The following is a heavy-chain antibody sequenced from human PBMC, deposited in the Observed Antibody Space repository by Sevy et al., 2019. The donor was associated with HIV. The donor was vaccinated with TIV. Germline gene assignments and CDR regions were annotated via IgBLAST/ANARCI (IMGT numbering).Heavy chain of an antibody. D-gene: IGHD3-22*01. CDR1: GFTFSSYS. CDR3: ATRYYYDSSGYRRDAFDI. J-gene: IGHJ3*02. CDR2: ISSSSTI. Sequence: GGSLRLSCAASGFTFSSYSMNWVRQAPGKGLEWVSYISSSSTIYYADSVKGRFTISRDNAKNSLYLQMNSLRAEDTAVYYCATRYYYDSSGYRRDAFDIWGQGTMVTVSS. V-gene: IGHV3-48*01.